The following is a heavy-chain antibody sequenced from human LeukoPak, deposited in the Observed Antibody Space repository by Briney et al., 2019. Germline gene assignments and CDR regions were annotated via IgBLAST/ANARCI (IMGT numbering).Heavy chain of an antibody. Sequence: QPGGSLRLSCAASGFTFSSYWMHWVRQAPGKGLVWVSRISSDGSSTTYADSVKGRFTISKDNAKNTLYLQMNSLRVEDTAVYYCAREWVTILGGIYYYYGMDVWGQGTTVTVSS. J-gene: IGHJ6*02. CDR2: ISSDGSST. V-gene: IGHV3-74*01. CDR3: AREWVTILGGIYYYYGMDV. D-gene: IGHD3-3*01. CDR1: GFTFSSYW.